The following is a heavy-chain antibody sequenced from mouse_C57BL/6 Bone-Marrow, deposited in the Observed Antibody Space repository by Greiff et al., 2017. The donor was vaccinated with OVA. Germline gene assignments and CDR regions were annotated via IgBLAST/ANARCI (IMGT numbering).Heavy chain of an antibody. D-gene: IGHD1-2*01. Sequence: QVQLQQSGAELVRPGPSVKMSCKASGYTFTNYWIGWAKQRPGHGLEWIGDIYPGGGYTNYNEKFKGKATLTADKSSSTAYMQFSSLTSEDSAIYYCARSRVLRHWYFDVWGTGTTVTVSS. J-gene: IGHJ1*03. CDR3: ARSRVLRHWYFDV. CDR1: GYTFTNYW. CDR2: IYPGGGYT. V-gene: IGHV1-63*01.